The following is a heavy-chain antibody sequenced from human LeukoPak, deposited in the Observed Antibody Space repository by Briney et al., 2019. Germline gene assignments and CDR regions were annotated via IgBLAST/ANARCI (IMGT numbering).Heavy chain of an antibody. D-gene: IGHD3-22*01. CDR2: LYSGAST. V-gene: IGHV3-66*01. CDR1: GFTVSSNY. CDR3: ALEWDYYDSSGYSVY. J-gene: IGHJ4*02. Sequence: GGSLRLSCAVSGFTVSSNYISWVRQAPGKGLEWVSVLYSGASTNYRDSVKGRFTISRDNSKNTLYLQMNSLRAEDTAVYYCALEWDYYDSSGYSVYWGQGTLVTVSS.